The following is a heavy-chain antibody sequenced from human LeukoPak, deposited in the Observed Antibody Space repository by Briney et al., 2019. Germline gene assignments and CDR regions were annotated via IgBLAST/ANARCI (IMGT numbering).Heavy chain of an antibody. Sequence: TLSLTCTVSGGSISSGGYYWSWVRQHPGKGLEWIAYIYYTGSTYYNPSLKSRLTISVDTSKNHFSLRLSSMTAADTAVYYCARVPSVIDAFDIWGQGTMVTVSS. V-gene: IGHV4-31*03. J-gene: IGHJ3*02. CDR2: IYYTGST. CDR1: GGSISSGGYY. D-gene: IGHD2-21*01. CDR3: ARVPSVIDAFDI.